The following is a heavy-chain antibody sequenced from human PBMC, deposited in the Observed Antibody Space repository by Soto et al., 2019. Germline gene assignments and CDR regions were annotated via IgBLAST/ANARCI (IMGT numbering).Heavy chain of an antibody. CDR3: ARRVRYVRGGMDV. CDR1: GGSVSSGSYY. V-gene: IGHV4-31*03. J-gene: IGHJ6*02. D-gene: IGHD3-16*01. CDR2: IYYSGST. Sequence: SATRSITCTVSGGSVSSGSYYWSWIRQHPGKGLEWIGYIYYSGSTYYNPSLKSRVTISVDTSKNQFSLKLSSVTAADTAVYYCARRVRYVRGGMDVWGQGTTVTVSS.